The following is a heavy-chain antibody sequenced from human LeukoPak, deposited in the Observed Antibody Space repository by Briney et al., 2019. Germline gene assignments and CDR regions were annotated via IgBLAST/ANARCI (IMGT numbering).Heavy chain of an antibody. J-gene: IGHJ6*03. CDR1: GFTFSSYG. CDR2: ISGSGGST. V-gene: IGHV3-23*01. D-gene: IGHD6-19*01. CDR3: AKKSRVAVAWGREGLIMDV. Sequence: QTGGSLRLSCAASGFTFSSYGMSWVRQAPGKGLEWVSAISGSGGSTYYADSVKGRFTISRDNSKNTLYLQMNSLRAEDTAVYYCAKKSRVAVAWGREGLIMDVWGKGTTVTVSS.